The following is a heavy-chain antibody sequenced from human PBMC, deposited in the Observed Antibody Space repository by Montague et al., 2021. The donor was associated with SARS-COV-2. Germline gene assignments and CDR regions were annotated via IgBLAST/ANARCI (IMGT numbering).Heavy chain of an antibody. J-gene: IGHJ3*02. CDR3: ARWGLNNAFDI. V-gene: IGHV4-39*02. CDR2: IYFTGKT. D-gene: IGHD1/OR15-1a*01. CDR1: GDSITSTHYY. Sequence: SETLSLTCTVSGDSITSTHYYWAWIRQPPGMGLEWIGSIYFTGKTYYHPSLKSRVTISSDTSKNHFSLRLSSVTAADSAVFYCARWGLNNAFDIWGLGTMITISS.